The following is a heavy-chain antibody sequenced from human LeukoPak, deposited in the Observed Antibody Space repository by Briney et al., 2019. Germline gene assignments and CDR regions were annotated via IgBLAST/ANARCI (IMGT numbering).Heavy chain of an antibody. CDR2: IYPSGNT. J-gene: IGHJ4*02. V-gene: IGHV4-39*07. CDR1: GASFSSNTYN. Sequence: SETLSLTCSVFGASFSSNTYNRGWLRQRPGKGLEWIGTIYPSGNTYKHPCLKSLVTKTEKTTKYQLSLNLRSVTAADTAVYFCVRDRCASFWFYYWGQGTLVTVPS. CDR3: VRDRCASFWFYY. D-gene: IGHD3-3*01.